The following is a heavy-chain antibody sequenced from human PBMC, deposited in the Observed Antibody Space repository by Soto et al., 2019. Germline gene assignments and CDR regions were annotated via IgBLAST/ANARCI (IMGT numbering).Heavy chain of an antibody. CDR1: GFTFISSA. J-gene: IGHJ6*02. D-gene: IGHD3-22*01. CDR2: IVVGSGNT. CDR3: ASHDSSGYYPFYYYGMDV. V-gene: IGHV1-58*01. Sequence: SVKVSCKASGFTFISSAVQWVRQARGQRLEWIGWIVVGSGNTNYAQKFQERVTITRDMSTSTAYMELSSLRSDDTAVYYCASHDSSGYYPFYYYGMDVWGQGTTVTVSS.